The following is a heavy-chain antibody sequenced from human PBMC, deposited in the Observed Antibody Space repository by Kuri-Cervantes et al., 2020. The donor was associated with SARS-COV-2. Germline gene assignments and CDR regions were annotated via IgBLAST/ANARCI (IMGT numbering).Heavy chain of an antibody. CDR3: ARSFDSSSWHLFDY. Sequence: ASVKVSCKASGYTFTNYEINWVRQATGQGLEWMGWINPNSGGTNYAQKFQGRVTMTRDTSISTAYMELSRLRSDDTAVYYCARSFDSSSWHLFDYWGQGTLVTVSS. D-gene: IGHD6-13*01. J-gene: IGHJ4*02. CDR2: INPNSGGT. CDR1: GYTFTNYE. V-gene: IGHV1-2*02.